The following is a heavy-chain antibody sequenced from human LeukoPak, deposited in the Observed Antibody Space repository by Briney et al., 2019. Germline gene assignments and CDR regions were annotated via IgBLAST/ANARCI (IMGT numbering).Heavy chain of an antibody. CDR1: GGSISSGGYS. J-gene: IGHJ2*01. CDR2: IYHSGST. D-gene: IGHD2-21*02. Sequence: SETLSLTCAVSGGSISSGGYSWSWIRQPPGKGLEWIGYIYHSGSTYYNPSLKSRVTISVDRSKNQFSLKLSSVTAADTAVYYCARVVVTSPDWYFDLWGRGTLVTVSS. CDR3: ARVVVTSPDWYFDL. V-gene: IGHV4-30-2*01.